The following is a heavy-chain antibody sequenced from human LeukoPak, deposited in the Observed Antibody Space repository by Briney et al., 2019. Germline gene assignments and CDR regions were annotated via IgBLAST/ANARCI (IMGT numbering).Heavy chain of an antibody. Sequence: ASVKVSCKASGYTFTSYGIGWVRQAPGQGIEWMGWISAYNGNKNYAQKLQVRATMTTDTSTNTAYMELRSLRSDDTAVYYCARDEYHYDSSGYWGNTPADYWGQGTLVTVSS. CDR3: ARDEYHYDSSGYWGNTPADY. CDR2: ISAYNGNK. V-gene: IGHV1-18*01. CDR1: GYTFTSYG. J-gene: IGHJ4*02. D-gene: IGHD3-22*01.